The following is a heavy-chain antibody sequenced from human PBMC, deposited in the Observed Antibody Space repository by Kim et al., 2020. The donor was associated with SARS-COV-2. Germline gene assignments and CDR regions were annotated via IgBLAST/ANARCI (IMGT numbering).Heavy chain of an antibody. V-gene: IGHV4-31*02. CDR3: ARRAGVGGYYPFDY. Sequence: NPSLKIRIVISVATSKNQFSLKLSSLTAADTAVYYCARRAGVGGYYPFDYWGQGALVTVSS. J-gene: IGHJ4*02. D-gene: IGHD3-10*01.